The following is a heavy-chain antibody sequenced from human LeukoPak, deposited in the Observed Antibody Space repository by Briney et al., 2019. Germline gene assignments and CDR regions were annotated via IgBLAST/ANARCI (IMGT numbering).Heavy chain of an antibody. J-gene: IGHJ4*02. CDR1: GGSFSGYY. V-gene: IGHV4-34*12. Sequence: SETLSLTCTVYGGSFSGYYWTWIRQPPGEGLEWMAEIVQSGRTNYSPSLESRLTLSVDTPKNQFSLKLSAVTAADTAVYYCARGSVFMGYASFDYWGQGALVTVSS. CDR2: IVQSGRT. D-gene: IGHD2-2*01. CDR3: ARGSVFMGYASFDY.